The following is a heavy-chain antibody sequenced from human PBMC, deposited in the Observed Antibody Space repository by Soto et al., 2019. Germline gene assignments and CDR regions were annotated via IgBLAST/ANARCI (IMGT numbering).Heavy chain of an antibody. J-gene: IGHJ4*02. Sequence: PSETLSLTCTVSGGSIISYYWSWIRQPPGKGLEWIGYIYYSGSTNYNPSLKSRVTISVDTSKNQFSLKLSSVTAADTAVYYCARATYDSSGYYYPRYWGQGTLVTVSS. CDR2: IYYSGST. V-gene: IGHV4-59*01. D-gene: IGHD3-22*01. CDR3: ARATYDSSGYYYPRY. CDR1: GGSIISYY.